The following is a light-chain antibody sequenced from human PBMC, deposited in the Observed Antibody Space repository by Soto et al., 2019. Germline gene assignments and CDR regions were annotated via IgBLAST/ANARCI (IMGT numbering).Light chain of an antibody. J-gene: IGKJ4*01. CDR1: QSVSSSY. CDR2: GAS. Sequence: ETVLTHSPGTLSLSPGERATLSCRASQSVSSSYLVWYQQKPGQAPRLLIYGASSRATGIPDRFSGSGSGTDFTLTISRLEPEDFAVYYCQQYGSSPLTFGGGTKVDIK. CDR3: QQYGSSPLT. V-gene: IGKV3-20*01.